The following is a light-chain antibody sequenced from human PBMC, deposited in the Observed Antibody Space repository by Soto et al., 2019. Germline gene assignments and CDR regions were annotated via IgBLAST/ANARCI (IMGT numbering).Light chain of an antibody. CDR2: GTS. J-gene: IGKJ1*01. CDR1: QSVPSTY. Sequence: VLSQSPVRLSLSPGETATLSCRASQSVPSTYFAWYQQKSGQPPRLLISGTSNRATGIPDRFSGSGPGRDFTLTISRLEPEDFAVYFCQQFGNSPWTFGQGTKV. CDR3: QQFGNSPWT. V-gene: IGKV3-20*01.